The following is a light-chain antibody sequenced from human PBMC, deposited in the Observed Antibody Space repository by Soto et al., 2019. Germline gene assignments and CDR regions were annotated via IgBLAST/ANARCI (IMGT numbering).Light chain of an antibody. J-gene: IGLJ3*02. Sequence: QSVLTQPPSASGTPGQRVTISCSGSSSNIGTNFVYWYQQLPGTAPKLLIFSNAQRPSGVPDRFSGSRSGTSASLAISGLRSEDEADYYCAAWDDSLSGGVFGGGTKLTVI. V-gene: IGLV1-47*02. CDR1: SSNIGTNF. CDR2: SNA. CDR3: AAWDDSLSGGV.